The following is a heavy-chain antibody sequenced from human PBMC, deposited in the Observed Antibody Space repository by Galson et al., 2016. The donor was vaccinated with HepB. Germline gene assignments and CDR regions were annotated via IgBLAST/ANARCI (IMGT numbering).Heavy chain of an antibody. CDR1: GFTFSTYA. CDR3: ARAVMVQGLMRYGLDV. CDR2: ISSGSSHI. Sequence: SLRLSCAASGFTFSTYAMSWVRQAPGKGLEWVSSISSGSSHIYYIDSVKGRFTISRDNAKISLYLQMNSLRAEDTGVYYCARAVMVQGLMRYGLDVWGLGTTVTVSS. V-gene: IGHV3-21*06. J-gene: IGHJ6*02. D-gene: IGHD3-10*01.